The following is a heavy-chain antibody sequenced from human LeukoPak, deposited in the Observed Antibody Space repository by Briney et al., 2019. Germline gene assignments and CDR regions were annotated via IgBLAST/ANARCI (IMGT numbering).Heavy chain of an antibody. J-gene: IGHJ6*02. CDR1: GFTVSSNS. V-gene: IGHV3-53*01. Sequence: PGGSLRLSCAASGFTVSSNSMNWVRQAPGKGLQWVSVIYSGGSTYYADSVKGRFTISRDNSKNTLHLQMNSLRAEDTAVYYCARENNFGSGMDVWGQGTTVAVSS. CDR3: ARENNFGSGMDV. D-gene: IGHD3-10*01. CDR2: IYSGGST.